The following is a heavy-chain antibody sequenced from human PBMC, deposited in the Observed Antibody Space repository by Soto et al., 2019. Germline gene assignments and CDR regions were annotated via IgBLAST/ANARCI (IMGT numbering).Heavy chain of an antibody. D-gene: IGHD6-19*01. CDR3: ARRQSSGNLMGELWFDP. V-gene: IGHV5-51*01. Sequence: GESLKISCKGSGYSFTSYWIGWVRQMPGKGLEWMGIIYPGDSDTRYSPSFQGQVTISADKSISTAYLQWSSLKASDAAIYYCARRQSSGNLMGELWFDPWGQGTLVTVSS. J-gene: IGHJ5*02. CDR1: GYSFTSYW. CDR2: IYPGDSDT.